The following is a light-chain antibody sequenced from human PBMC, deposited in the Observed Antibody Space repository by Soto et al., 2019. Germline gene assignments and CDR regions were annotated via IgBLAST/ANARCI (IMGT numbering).Light chain of an antibody. CDR1: QTIDTY. J-gene: IGKJ4*01. CDR3: QQTFSNFIS. CDR2: AAS. Sequence: DLQMTPSPSSLSASVGDTVTITCGSSQTIDTYLNGFQQKPGQGPKLLSDAASNLQSGVPSRFSGSGSGTNFSVTISSLKPDESATYYCQQTFSNFISFGGGTKVDIK. V-gene: IGKV1-39*01.